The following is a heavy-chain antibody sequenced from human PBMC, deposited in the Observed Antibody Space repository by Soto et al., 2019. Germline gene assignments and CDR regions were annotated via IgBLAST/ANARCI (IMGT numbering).Heavy chain of an antibody. Sequence: VGSLRLSCAASGFTFSSYWMSWVRQAPGKGLEWVANIKQDGSEKYYVDSVKGRFTISRDNAKNSLYLQMNSLRAEDTAVYYCARDGSGYDFHYYYYGMDVWGQRTTVTVSS. J-gene: IGHJ6*02. CDR2: IKQDGSEK. CDR3: ARDGSGYDFHYYYYGMDV. CDR1: GFTFSSYW. V-gene: IGHV3-7*03. D-gene: IGHD5-12*01.